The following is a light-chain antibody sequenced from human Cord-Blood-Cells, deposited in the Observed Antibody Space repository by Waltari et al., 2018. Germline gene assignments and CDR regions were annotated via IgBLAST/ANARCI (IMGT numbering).Light chain of an antibody. CDR2: AAS. J-gene: IGKJ5*01. Sequence: DIQMTQSPSSLSASVGERVTIICRASQSITSYLNWYQQKPGKAPKLLIYAASSLQSGVPSRFSGSGSGTDFTLTISSLQPEDFATYYCQQSYSTLSITFGQGTRLEIK. V-gene: IGKV1-39*01. CDR3: QQSYSTLSIT. CDR1: QSITSY.